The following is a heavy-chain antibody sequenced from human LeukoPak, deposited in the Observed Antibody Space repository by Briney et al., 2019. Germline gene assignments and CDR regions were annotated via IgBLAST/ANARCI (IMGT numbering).Heavy chain of an antibody. Sequence: ASVKVSCKASGYTFTSCDINWVRQATGQGLEWMGWMNPNSGNTGYAQKFQGRVTMTRNTSISTAYMELSSLRSEDTAVYYCARGVGAVAGIFSPGYYYMDVWGKGTTVTVSS. V-gene: IGHV1-8*01. CDR1: GYTFTSCD. J-gene: IGHJ6*03. D-gene: IGHD6-19*01. CDR3: ARGVGAVAGIFSPGYYYMDV. CDR2: MNPNSGNT.